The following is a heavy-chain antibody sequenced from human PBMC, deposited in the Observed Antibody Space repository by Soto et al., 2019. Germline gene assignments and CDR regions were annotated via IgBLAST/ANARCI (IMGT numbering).Heavy chain of an antibody. V-gene: IGHV4-4*02. Sequence: PSETLSLTCAVAGGSFTSNNWWTWVRQPPGQGLEWIGEIYRTGSTNYNPSLKSRVTISLDKSENQFSLKVTSLTAADTAVYYCASRDPGTSVDYWGQGTLVTVSS. J-gene: IGHJ4*02. CDR3: ASRDPGTSVDY. D-gene: IGHD1-7*01. CDR1: GGSFTSNNW. CDR2: IYRTGST.